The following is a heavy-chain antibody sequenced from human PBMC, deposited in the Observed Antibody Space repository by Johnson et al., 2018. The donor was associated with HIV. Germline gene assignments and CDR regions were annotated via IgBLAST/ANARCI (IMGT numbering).Heavy chain of an antibody. CDR3: ATSPARDHGGNSGAFAI. CDR1: GFSFDDYA. V-gene: IGHV3-9*01. Sequence: VQLVESGGGLVQPGRSLRLSCAASGFSFDDYAMHWVRQVPGKGLEWVSGISWNSGSIGYVDSVKGRFTVSRDNAKKFLYLQMNSLRAEDTAIYYCATSPARDHGGNSGAFAIWGQGTMVTVSS. D-gene: IGHD4-23*01. J-gene: IGHJ3*02. CDR2: ISWNSGSI.